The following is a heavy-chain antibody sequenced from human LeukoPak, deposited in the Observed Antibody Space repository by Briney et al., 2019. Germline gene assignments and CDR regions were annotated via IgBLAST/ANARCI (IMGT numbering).Heavy chain of an antibody. CDR2: INPNRGGT. V-gene: IGHV1-2*02. J-gene: IGHJ6*03. CDR1: GYTFTGYY. CDR3: ARSLAYYMDV. Sequence: GASVKVSCNASGYTFTGYYIHWLRQSPGQGREGRGGINPNRGGTNYAQKFQGRVTRTRDTAISTAYSELRRLSYDDTAVYYCARSLAYYMDVWGKGTTVTVSS.